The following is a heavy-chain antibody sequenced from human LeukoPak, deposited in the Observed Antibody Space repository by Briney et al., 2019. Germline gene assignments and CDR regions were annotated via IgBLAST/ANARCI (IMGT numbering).Heavy chain of an antibody. Sequence: SETLSLTCTVSGGSISSYYWSWIRQPPGKGLEWIGYIYYSGSTNYNPSLKSRVTISVDTSKNQFSLKLSSVTAADTAVYYCAGDLRGDAFDIWGQGTMVTVSS. CDR2: IYYSGST. CDR3: AGDLRGDAFDI. CDR1: GGSISSYY. J-gene: IGHJ3*02. V-gene: IGHV4-59*01.